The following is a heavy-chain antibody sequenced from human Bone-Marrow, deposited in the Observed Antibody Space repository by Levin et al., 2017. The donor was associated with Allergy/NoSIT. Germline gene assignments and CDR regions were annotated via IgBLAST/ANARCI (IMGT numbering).Heavy chain of an antibody. CDR3: ATAGPTSGYADAFEF. CDR2: ISHDERSI. CDR1: GSTFSRFV. V-gene: IGHV3-30*04. J-gene: IGHJ3*01. D-gene: IGHD3-22*01. Sequence: GGSLRLSCSVSGSTFSRFVLHWVRQAPGKGLEWVAVISHDERSIIYADSVRGRFTISKDNTKDTMYLQMNSLRDEDTAVYYCATAGPTSGYADAFEFWGQGTMVSVSS.